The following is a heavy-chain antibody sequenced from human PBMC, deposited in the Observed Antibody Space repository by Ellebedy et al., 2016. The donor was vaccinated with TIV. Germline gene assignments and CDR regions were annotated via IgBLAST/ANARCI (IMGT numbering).Heavy chain of an antibody. V-gene: IGHV4-38-2*02. Sequence: MPSETLSLTCTVSGYSISSGYYWGWIRQPPGKGLEWIGSIYHSGSTYYNPSLKSRVTISVDTSKNQFSLKLISVTAADTAVYYCARAYPSESSGWGPYYYYGMDVWGQGTTVTVSS. CDR3: ARAYPSESSGWGPYYYYGMDV. CDR1: GYSISSGYY. CDR2: IYHSGST. J-gene: IGHJ6*02. D-gene: IGHD6-19*01.